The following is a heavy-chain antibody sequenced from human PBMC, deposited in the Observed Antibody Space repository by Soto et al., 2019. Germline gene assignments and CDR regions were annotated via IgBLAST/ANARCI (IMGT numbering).Heavy chain of an antibody. CDR3: AREGWELPHADFDY. J-gene: IGHJ4*02. Sequence: QVQLVESGGGVVQPGRSLRLSCAASGFTFSSYAMHWVRQAPGKGLEWVAVISYDGRNKYYADSVKGRFTISRDNSKNTLYLQMNSLRAEDTAVYYCAREGWELPHADFDYWGQGTLVTVSS. V-gene: IGHV3-30*04. D-gene: IGHD1-26*01. CDR2: ISYDGRNK. CDR1: GFTFSSYA.